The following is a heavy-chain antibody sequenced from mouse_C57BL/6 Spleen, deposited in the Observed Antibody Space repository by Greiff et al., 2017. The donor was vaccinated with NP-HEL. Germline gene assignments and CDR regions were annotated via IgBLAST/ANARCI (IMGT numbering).Heavy chain of an antibody. V-gene: IGHV1-52*01. CDR1: GYTFTSYW. D-gene: IGHD1-1*01. CDR3: ARGTYYGSSYDAMDY. J-gene: IGHJ4*01. Sequence: QVQLQQPGAELVRPGSSVKLSCKASGYTFTSYWMHWVKQRPIQGLEWIGNIDPSDSETHYNQKFKDKATLTVDKSSSTAYMQLSSLTSEDSAVYYCARGTYYGSSYDAMDYWGQGTSVTVSS. CDR2: IDPSDSET.